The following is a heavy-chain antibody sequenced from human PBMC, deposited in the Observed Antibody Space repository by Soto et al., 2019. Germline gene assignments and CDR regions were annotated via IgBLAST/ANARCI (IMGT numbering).Heavy chain of an antibody. CDR2: IYWNDDN. CDR1: GFSLSTIGGG. CDR3: ARHLSGYPLRAFDI. V-gene: IGHV2-5*01. J-gene: IGHJ3*02. Sequence: SGPTLVNPTQPLTLTCTFSGFSLSTIGGGVGWIRQPPGKALEWLALIYWNDDNRYSPSLESRLTITKEPSKKQVVLTMANMDPVDTATYYCARHLSGYPLRAFDIWGQGTMVTVSS. D-gene: IGHD3-22*01.